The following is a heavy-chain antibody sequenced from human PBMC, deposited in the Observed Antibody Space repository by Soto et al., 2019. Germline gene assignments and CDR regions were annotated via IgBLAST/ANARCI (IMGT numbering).Heavy chain of an antibody. D-gene: IGHD3-10*01. Sequence: LRLSCAASAISFNTYGVTWVRQAPGKGLEWVSTVTVTGGSTYYADSVKGRFTISRDRSNYTVSLLLNSLRVEDTAIYYCAGQRSPEGWLDPWGQGTLVTVSS. CDR3: AGQRSPEGWLDP. CDR1: AISFNTYG. J-gene: IGHJ5*02. V-gene: IGHV3-23*01. CDR2: VTVTGGST.